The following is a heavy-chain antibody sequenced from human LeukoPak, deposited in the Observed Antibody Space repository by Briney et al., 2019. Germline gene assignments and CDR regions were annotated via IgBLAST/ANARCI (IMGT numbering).Heavy chain of an antibody. CDR2: IFYSGST. D-gene: IGHD5-24*01. J-gene: IGHJ4*02. V-gene: IGHV4-30-4*01. CDR1: GGSISSGDYY. Sequence: SETLSLTCTVSGGSISSGDYYWSWIRQPPGKGLEWIGYIFYSGSTYYNPSLKSRVTISVDTSKNQFSLKLSSVTAVDTAVYYCARVSSRWLQDYYFDYWGQGTLVTVSS. CDR3: ARVSSRWLQDYYFDY.